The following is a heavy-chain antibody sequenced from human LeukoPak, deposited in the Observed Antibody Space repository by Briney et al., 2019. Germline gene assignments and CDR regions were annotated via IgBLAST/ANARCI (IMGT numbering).Heavy chain of an antibody. V-gene: IGHV1-69*13. CDR2: IIPIFGTA. CDR1: GGTFSSYA. J-gene: IGHJ4*02. Sequence: SVKVSCKASGGTFSSYAISWVRQAPGQGLEWMGGIIPIFGTANYAQKFQGRVTITADESTGTAYMELSSLRSEDTAVYYCARCYDFWSGLYYFDYWGQGTLVTVSS. CDR3: ARCYDFWSGLYYFDY. D-gene: IGHD3-3*01.